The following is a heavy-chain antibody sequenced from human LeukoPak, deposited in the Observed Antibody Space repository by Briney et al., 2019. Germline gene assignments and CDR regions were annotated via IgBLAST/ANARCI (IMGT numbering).Heavy chain of an antibody. CDR3: ARVTNDYGDRCFDY. J-gene: IGHJ4*02. D-gene: IGHD4-17*01. V-gene: IGHV1-18*01. Sequence: ASVKVSCKASGGTFSSYAISWVRQAPGQGLEWMGWISAYNGNTNYAQKLQGRVTMTTDTSTSTAYMELRSLRSDDTAVYYCARVTNDYGDRCFDYWGQGTLVTVSS. CDR1: GGTFSSYA. CDR2: ISAYNGNT.